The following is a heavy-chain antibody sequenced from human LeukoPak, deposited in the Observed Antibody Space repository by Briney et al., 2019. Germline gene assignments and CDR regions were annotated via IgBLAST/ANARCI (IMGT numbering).Heavy chain of an antibody. CDR2: IYSGGST. CDR3: AGGEGSGSYGASLDY. CDR1: GFTVSSNY. J-gene: IGHJ4*02. Sequence: GGSLRLSCAASGFTVSSNYMSWVRQAPGKGLEWVSVIYSGGSTYYADSVKGRFTISRDNSKNTLYLQINSLRAEDTAVYYCAGGEGSGSYGASLDYWGQGTLVTVSS. V-gene: IGHV3-66*01. D-gene: IGHD3-10*01.